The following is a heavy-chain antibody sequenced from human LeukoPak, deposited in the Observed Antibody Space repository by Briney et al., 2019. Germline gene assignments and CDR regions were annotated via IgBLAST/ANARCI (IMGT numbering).Heavy chain of an antibody. D-gene: IGHD3-10*01. Sequence: SETLSLTCAVYGGSFSGYYWSWIRQPPGKGLEGIGEINHSGSTNYNPSLKSRVTISVDTSKNQFSLKLSSVTAADTAVYYCARFGELLSSGDYWGQGTLVTVSS. V-gene: IGHV4-34*01. CDR2: INHSGST. CDR1: GGSFSGYY. CDR3: ARFGELLSSGDY. J-gene: IGHJ4*02.